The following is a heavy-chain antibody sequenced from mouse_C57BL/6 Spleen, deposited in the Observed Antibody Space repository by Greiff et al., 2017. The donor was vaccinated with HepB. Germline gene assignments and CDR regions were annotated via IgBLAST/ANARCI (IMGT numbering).Heavy chain of an antibody. V-gene: IGHV6-3*01. Sequence: ESGGGLVQPGGSMKLSCVASGFTFSNYWMNWVRQSPEKGLEWVAQIRLKSDNYATHYAESVKGRFTISRDDSKSSVYLQMNNLRAEDTGIYYCTKLGRYFDYWGQGTTLTVSS. CDR3: TKLGRYFDY. D-gene: IGHD4-1*01. CDR2: IRLKSDNYAT. J-gene: IGHJ2*01. CDR1: GFTFSNYW.